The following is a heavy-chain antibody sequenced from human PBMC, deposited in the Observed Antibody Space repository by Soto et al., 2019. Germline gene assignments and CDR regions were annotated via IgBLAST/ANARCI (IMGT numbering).Heavy chain of an antibody. Sequence: SETMSLTCTVSIGSFDSYYWSWIRQPAGKGLEWMGHIHSRGTTNYNPSLKSRITMSIDTSKRQLSLTLSSVTAADTAVYYCAGQLLKRTSFNYWGRAMLVTVSS. CDR2: IHSRGTT. J-gene: IGHJ4*02. CDR1: IGSFDSYY. CDR3: AGQLLKRTSFNY. D-gene: IGHD2-21*01. V-gene: IGHV4-4*07.